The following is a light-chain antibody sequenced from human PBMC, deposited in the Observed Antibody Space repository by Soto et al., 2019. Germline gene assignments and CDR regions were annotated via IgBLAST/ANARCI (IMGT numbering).Light chain of an antibody. V-gene: IGLV2-11*01. CDR3: CSYAGSYTFYG. CDR1: SSDVGGYNY. Sequence: QSVLTQPRSVSGSPGQSVTISCTGTSSDVGGYNYVSWYQQHPGKARKLMIYDVSKRPSGVPDRFSGSKSGNTASLTISGLQAEDEADYYCCSYAGSYTFYGFGTGTKVTVL. J-gene: IGLJ1*01. CDR2: DVS.